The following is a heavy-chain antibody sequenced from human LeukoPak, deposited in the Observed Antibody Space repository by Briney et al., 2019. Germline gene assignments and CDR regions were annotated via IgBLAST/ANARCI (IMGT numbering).Heavy chain of an antibody. J-gene: IGHJ4*02. D-gene: IGHD3-22*01. Sequence: GGSLRLSCAASEFTFSAYAMTWVRQAPGKGLEWVSSMSGRDDKTYYTDSAKGRFTISRDNSRNTLYLQMNSLRAKDTALYYCARVAYDSYGHYYHDYFDYWGQGTLVTVSS. CDR2: MSGRDDKT. V-gene: IGHV3-23*01. CDR3: ARVAYDSYGHYYHDYFDY. CDR1: EFTFSAYA.